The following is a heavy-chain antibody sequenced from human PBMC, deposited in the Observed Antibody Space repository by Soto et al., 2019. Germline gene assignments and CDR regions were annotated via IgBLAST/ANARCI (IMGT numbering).Heavy chain of an antibody. Sequence: GGSLRLSCAASGFTFSSYDMHWVRQATGKGLEWVSAIGTAGDTYYPGSVKGRFTISRENAKNSLYLQMNSLRAGDTAVYYCASATAAAGPLSEHYYYYGMDVWGRGTTVTVSS. CDR3: ASATAAAGPLSEHYYYYGMDV. D-gene: IGHD6-13*01. J-gene: IGHJ6*02. CDR1: GFTFSSYD. V-gene: IGHV3-13*04. CDR2: IGTAGDT.